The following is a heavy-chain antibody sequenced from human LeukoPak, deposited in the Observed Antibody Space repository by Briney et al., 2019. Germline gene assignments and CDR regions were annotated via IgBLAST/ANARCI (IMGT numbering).Heavy chain of an antibody. D-gene: IGHD2-2*02. Sequence: ASVKVSCKASGYTFTGYYMHWVRQAPGQGLEWMGWINPNSGGTNYAQKFQGRVTMTRDTSISTAYMELSRLRSDDTAVYYCAGDNSGSTSCYNIWGQGTLVTVSS. CDR2: INPNSGGT. V-gene: IGHV1-2*02. J-gene: IGHJ4*02. CDR3: AGDNSGSTSCYNI. CDR1: GYTFTGYY.